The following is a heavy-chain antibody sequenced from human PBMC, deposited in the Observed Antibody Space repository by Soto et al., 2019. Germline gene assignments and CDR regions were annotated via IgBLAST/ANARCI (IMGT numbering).Heavy chain of an antibody. J-gene: IGHJ6*02. V-gene: IGHV3-49*05. CDR1: GFTFGDYA. CDR2: IRSKAYGGTT. Sequence: KPGGSLRLSCTASGFTFGDYAMSWFRQAPGKGLEWVGFIRSKAYGGTTEYAASVKGRFTISRDDSKSIAYLQMNSLKTEDTAVYYCTRDARIMITFGGAYMDVWGQGTTVTVSS. D-gene: IGHD3-16*01. CDR3: TRDARIMITFGGAYMDV.